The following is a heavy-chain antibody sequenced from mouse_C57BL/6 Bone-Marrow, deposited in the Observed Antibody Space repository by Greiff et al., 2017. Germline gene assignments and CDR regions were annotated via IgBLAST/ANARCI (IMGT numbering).Heavy chain of an antibody. CDR2: IDPENGDT. D-gene: IGHD2-12*01. J-gene: IGHJ3*01. Sequence: EVQLQQSGAELVRPGASVKLSCTASGFNIKDDYMHWVKQRPEQGLEWIGWIDPENGDTEYASKFQGKATITADTSSNTAYLPLSSLTSEDTAVYYCTTADSPWFAYWGQGTLVTVSA. CDR3: TTADSPWFAY. CDR1: GFNIKDDY. V-gene: IGHV14-4*01.